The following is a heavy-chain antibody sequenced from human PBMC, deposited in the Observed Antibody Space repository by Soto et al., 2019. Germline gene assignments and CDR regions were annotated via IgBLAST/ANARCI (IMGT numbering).Heavy chain of an antibody. V-gene: IGHV3-30*18. CDR1: GFTFSNYG. Sequence: QVQLVESGGGVVQPGRSLRLSCAASGFTFSNYGIHWVRQAPGKGLEWVAVISYDGSNKYYADSVKGRFTISRDNYKNTLYLQMNSLRAEDTAVYYCAKGDWFDPWGQGTLVTVSS. CDR3: AKGDWFDP. J-gene: IGHJ5*02. CDR2: ISYDGSNK.